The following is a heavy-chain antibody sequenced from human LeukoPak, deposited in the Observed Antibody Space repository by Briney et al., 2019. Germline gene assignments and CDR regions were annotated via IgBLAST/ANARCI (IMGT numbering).Heavy chain of an antibody. CDR1: GGSISSSSYY. V-gene: IGHV4-39*07. Sequence: SETLSLTCTVSGGSISSSSYYWGWIRQPPGQGLEWIGSIYYSGSTYYNPSLKSRVTISVDTSKNQFSLKLSSVTAADTAVYYCAREVDCSSTSCYTSRGWFDPWGQGTLVTVSS. J-gene: IGHJ5*02. CDR3: AREVDCSSTSCYTSRGWFDP. CDR2: IYYSGST. D-gene: IGHD2-2*02.